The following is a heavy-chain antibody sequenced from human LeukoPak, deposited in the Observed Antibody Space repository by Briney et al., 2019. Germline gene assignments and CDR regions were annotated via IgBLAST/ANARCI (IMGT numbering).Heavy chain of an antibody. CDR1: GGSSSRYS. V-gene: IGHV4-59*01. CDR2: IFYSGST. D-gene: IGHD4-11*01. CDR3: ARAKDDYNPYYFDY. Sequence: SETLSLACTVSGGSSSRYSWSWIRQPPGKGLEWIAYIFYSGSTNYNPSLKSRVTISVDTSKDQFSLRLSSVTAADTAVYYCARAKDDYNPYYFDYWGQGTLVTVSS. J-gene: IGHJ4*02.